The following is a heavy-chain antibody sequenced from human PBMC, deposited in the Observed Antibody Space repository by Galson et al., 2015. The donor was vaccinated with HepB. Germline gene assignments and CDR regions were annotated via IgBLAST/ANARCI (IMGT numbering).Heavy chain of an antibody. CDR2: FDPEDGET. V-gene: IGHV1-24*01. J-gene: IGHJ3*02. CDR3: ATQYGSGSYYFVFDI. Sequence: SVKVSCKVSGYTLTELSMHWVRQVPGKGLEWMGGFDPEDGETIYAQKFQGRVTMTGDTSTDTAYMELSSLRSEDTAVYYCATQYGSGSYYFVFDIWGQGTMVTVSS. D-gene: IGHD3-10*01. CDR1: GYTLTELS.